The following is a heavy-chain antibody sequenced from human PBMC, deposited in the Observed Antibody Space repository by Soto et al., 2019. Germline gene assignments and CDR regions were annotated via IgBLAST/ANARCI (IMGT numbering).Heavy chain of an antibody. CDR2: IYYSGST. V-gene: IGHV4-59*01. Sequence: PSETLSLTCTVSGGSISSYYWSWIRQPPGKGLEKIGYIYYSGSTNYNPSLKSRVTISVDTTKNQFSLKLSSVTAADTAVYYCARGSITIFGDYFEYWGQGTLVNVSS. J-gene: IGHJ4*02. D-gene: IGHD3-10*02. CDR3: ARGSITIFGDYFEY. CDR1: GGSISSYY.